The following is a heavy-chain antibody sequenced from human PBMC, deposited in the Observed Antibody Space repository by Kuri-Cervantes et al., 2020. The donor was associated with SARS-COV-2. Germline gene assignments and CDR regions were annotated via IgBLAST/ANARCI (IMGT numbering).Heavy chain of an antibody. CDR3: ARDLGDWGSGWFFAFDI. D-gene: IGHD7-27*01. V-gene: IGHV3-48*01. J-gene: IGHJ3*02. CDR2: ISSSSSPI. Sequence: GESLKISCAASGFTFSRYAMNWVRQAPGKGLEWVSYISSSSSPIYFADSVKGRFTISRDNAKKSLFLHMNSLRAEDTAVYYCARDLGDWGSGWFFAFDIWGQGTRVTVSS. CDR1: GFTFSRYA.